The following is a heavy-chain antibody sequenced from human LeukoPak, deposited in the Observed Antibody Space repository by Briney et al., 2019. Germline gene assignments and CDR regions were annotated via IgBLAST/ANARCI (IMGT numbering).Heavy chain of an antibody. Sequence: SETLSLTCAVSGASISNYYWSWIRQTPEKGLEWMGHIHSSGGSSYYPSLKSRLTLSIDTSRNQLSLKLPSVTAADTAVYFCARLGSYHDFWGQGALVTVSS. J-gene: IGHJ4*02. CDR3: ARLGSYHDF. CDR2: IHSSGGS. D-gene: IGHD1-26*01. CDR1: GASISNYY. V-gene: IGHV4-4*09.